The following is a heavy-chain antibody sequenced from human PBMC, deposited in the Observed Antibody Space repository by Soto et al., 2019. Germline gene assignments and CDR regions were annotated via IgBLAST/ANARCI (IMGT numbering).Heavy chain of an antibody. D-gene: IGHD3-3*01. J-gene: IGHJ6*02. CDR1: GFTFSNYW. CDR2: IKQDGSEK. V-gene: IGHV3-7*01. Sequence: PGGSLRLSCAASGFTFSNYWMSWVRQAPGEGLEWVANIKQDGSEKYYVDSVKGRFTISRDNAKNSLYLQMNSLSAEDTAVYYCARVGDFWSGFYRNYYYYYGMDVWGQGITVTVS. CDR3: ARVGDFWSGFYRNYYYYYGMDV.